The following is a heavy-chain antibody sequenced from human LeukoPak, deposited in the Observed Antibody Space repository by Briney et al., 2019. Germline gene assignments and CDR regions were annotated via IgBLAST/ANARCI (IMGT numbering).Heavy chain of an antibody. CDR1: GFTFSSFN. D-gene: IGHD3-16*01. CDR3: ATDWAWGGFDH. V-gene: IGHV3-21*01. Sequence: PGGSLRLSCAASGFTFSSFNMNWVRQAPGKGLEWVSSVSSSSTYMYYADSVKGRFTISRDNAKNSLYLQMESLRVEDTAIYYCATDWAWGGFDHWGQGALVTVSS. CDR2: VSSSSTYM. J-gene: IGHJ4*02.